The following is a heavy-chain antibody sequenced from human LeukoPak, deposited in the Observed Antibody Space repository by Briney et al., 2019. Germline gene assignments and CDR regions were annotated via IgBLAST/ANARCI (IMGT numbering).Heavy chain of an antibody. D-gene: IGHD3-22*01. CDR3: XXGXQASXYYDSSGIYYMDV. J-gene: IGHJ6*03. CDR1: GFTFSSYW. CDR2: IKQERSEK. Sequence: GGSLRLSCAASGFTFSSYWMSWVRQAPGKGLEGVANIKQERSEKYYVDSVKGRFTISRDNAKNSLYLQMNSLRADDTAVYYCXXGXQASXYYDSSGIYYMDVWGKGTTVTVSS. V-gene: IGHV3-7*01.